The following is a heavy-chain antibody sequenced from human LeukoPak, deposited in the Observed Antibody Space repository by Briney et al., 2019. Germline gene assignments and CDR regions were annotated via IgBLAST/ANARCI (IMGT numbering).Heavy chain of an antibody. CDR2: IYYSGST. V-gene: IGHV4-59*01. Sequence: SETLSLTCTVSGGSISSYYWSWLRQPPGKGLEWIGYIYYSGSTKYNPSLKSRVTISVDTSKNQFSLKLSSVTAADTAVYYCARDTPAAPWYFDLWGRGTLVTVSS. J-gene: IGHJ2*01. CDR1: GGSISSYY. CDR3: ARDTPAAPWYFDL. D-gene: IGHD2-2*01.